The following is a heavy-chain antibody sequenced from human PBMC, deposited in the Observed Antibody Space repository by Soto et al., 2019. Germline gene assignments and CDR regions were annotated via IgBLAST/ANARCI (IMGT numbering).Heavy chain of an antibody. CDR1: GGSVSSYY. J-gene: IGHJ6*02. CDR3: AKASQQQLVNYYYYGMDV. D-gene: IGHD6-13*01. Sequence: SETLSLTCTVSGGSVSSYYWSWIRQPPGKGLEWIGYIYYSGSTNYNPSLKSRATISVDTSKNQFSLKLSSVTAADTAVYYCAKASQQQLVNYYYYGMDVWGQGTTVTVSS. CDR2: IYYSGST. V-gene: IGHV4-59*02.